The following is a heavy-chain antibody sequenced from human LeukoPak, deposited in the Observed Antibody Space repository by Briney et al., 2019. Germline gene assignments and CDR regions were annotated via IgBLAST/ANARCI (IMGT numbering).Heavy chain of an antibody. J-gene: IGHJ6*03. CDR2: ISSSGSTI. Sequence: PGGSLRLSCAASGFTFSDYYMSWIRQAPGKGLEWVSYISSSGSTIYYADSVKGRFTISRDNAKNSLYLQMNSLRAEDTAVYYCASTFKGVVIYYYYMDVWGKGTTVTVSS. CDR3: ASTFKGVVIYYYYMDV. CDR1: GFTFSDYY. D-gene: IGHD3-3*01. V-gene: IGHV3-11*04.